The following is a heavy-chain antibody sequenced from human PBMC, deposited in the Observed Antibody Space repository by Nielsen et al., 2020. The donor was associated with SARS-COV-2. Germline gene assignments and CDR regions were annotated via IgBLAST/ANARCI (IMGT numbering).Heavy chain of an antibody. CDR3: ARRATMSSVSPSVDTWLAP. J-gene: IGHJ5*02. D-gene: IGHD5-24*01. Sequence: SETLSLTCTVSGGSISGYYWSWIRQPPGKGLEWIGCIFYTGNTYYNPSFQGRVTISVDTSQNQFSLKLSSATAADTALYYCARRATMSSVSPSVDTWLAPWGQGTLVAVSS. CDR1: GGSISGYY. CDR2: IFYTGNT. V-gene: IGHV4-59*01.